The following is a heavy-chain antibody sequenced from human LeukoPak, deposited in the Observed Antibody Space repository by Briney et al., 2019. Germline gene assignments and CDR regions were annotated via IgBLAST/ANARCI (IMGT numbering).Heavy chain of an antibody. CDR2: IIPILGIA. J-gene: IGHJ3*02. CDR3: ARKLAAANAFDI. Sequence: SVKVSCKASGGTFSSYAISWVRQAPGQGLEWMGRIIPILGIANYAQKFQGRVTITADKSTSTAYMELSSLRSDDTAVYYCARKLAAANAFDIWGQGTMVTVSS. V-gene: IGHV1-69*04. D-gene: IGHD6-13*01. CDR1: GGTFSSYA.